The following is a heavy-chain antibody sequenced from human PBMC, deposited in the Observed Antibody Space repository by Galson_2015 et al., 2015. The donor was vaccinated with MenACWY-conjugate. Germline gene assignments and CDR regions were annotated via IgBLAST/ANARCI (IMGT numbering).Heavy chain of an antibody. CDR1: GFTFSDYY. Sequence: SLRLSCAASGFTFSDYYMSWVRQAPGKGLECVSYISTRSSTNYADSVQGRFTIFRDNAKNSVYLQMDSLRAEDTAVYYCARFPRTPGKYPDYWGQGTPVTVSS. V-gene: IGHV3-11*06. CDR3: ARFPRTPGKYPDY. J-gene: IGHJ4*02. CDR2: ISTRSST. D-gene: IGHD1-14*01.